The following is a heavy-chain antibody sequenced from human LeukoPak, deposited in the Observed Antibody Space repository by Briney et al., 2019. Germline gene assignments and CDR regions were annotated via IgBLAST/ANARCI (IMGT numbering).Heavy chain of an antibody. CDR2: IYHSGST. J-gene: IGHJ4*02. V-gene: IGHV4-30-2*01. CDR1: GGSISSGGYY. CDR3: ARVGGSSWDFDY. D-gene: IGHD6-13*01. Sequence: SQTLSLTCTVSGGSISSGGYYWSWIRQPPGKGLEWIGYIYHSGSTYYNPSLKSRVTISVDRSKNQFSLKLSSVTAADTAVYYCARVGGSSWDFDYWGQGTLVTVSS.